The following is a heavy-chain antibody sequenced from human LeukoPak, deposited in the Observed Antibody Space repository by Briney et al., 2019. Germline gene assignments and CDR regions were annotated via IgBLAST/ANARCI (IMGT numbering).Heavy chain of an antibody. CDR1: GGSIISTTYY. J-gene: IGHJ4*02. D-gene: IGHD3-22*01. V-gene: IGHV4-39*01. CDR2: IYYSGST. Sequence: SETLSLTCTVSGGSIISTTYYWGWIRQPPGKGLEWIANIYYSGSTFYNPSLRSRVTISVDTSKNQFSLKLNSVTATDTAVYYCARGYYESSGTNLVEIASWGQGTLVTVSP. CDR3: ARGYYESSGTNLVEIAS.